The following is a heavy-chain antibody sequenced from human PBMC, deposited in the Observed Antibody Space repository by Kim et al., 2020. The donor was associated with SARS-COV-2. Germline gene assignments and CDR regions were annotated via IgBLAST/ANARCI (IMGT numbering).Heavy chain of an antibody. CDR1: GGSISSRSYY. CDR3: ARRGFSTTWNGYHFDY. J-gene: IGHJ4*02. CDR2: IYYSGST. Sequence: SETLSLTCTVSGGSISSRSYYWDWIRQPPGKGLEWIGNIYYSGSTYYNPSLKSRVTISVDTSKNQFSLKLSSVTAADTAVYYCARRGFSTTWNGYHFDYWGQGTLVTVSS. V-gene: IGHV4-39*01. D-gene: IGHD6-13*01.